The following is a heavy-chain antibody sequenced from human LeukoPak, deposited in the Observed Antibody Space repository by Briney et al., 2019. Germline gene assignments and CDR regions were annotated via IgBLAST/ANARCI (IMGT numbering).Heavy chain of an antibody. V-gene: IGHV1-18*01. D-gene: IGHD1-14*01. J-gene: IGHJ5*02. Sequence: ASVKVSCKASGYTFTSYDISWVRQAPGQGLEWMGWISAYNGNTNYAQKLQGRVTMTTDTSTSTAYMELRSLRSDDTAVYYCARDRYFQGWFDPWGQGTLVTVSS. CDR1: GYTFTSYD. CDR3: ARDRYFQGWFDP. CDR2: ISAYNGNT.